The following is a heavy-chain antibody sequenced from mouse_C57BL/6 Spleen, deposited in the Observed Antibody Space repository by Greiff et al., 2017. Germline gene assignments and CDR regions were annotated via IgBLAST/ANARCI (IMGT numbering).Heavy chain of an antibody. V-gene: IGHV3-6*01. CDR2: ISYDGSN. CDR3: AREDGYYGY. CDR1: GYSITSGYY. J-gene: IGHJ2*01. Sequence: EVQLVESGPGLVKPSQSLSLTCSVTGYSITSGYYWNWIRQFPGNKLEWMGYISYDGSNNYNPSLKNRISITRDTSKNQFFLKLNSVTTEDTATYYCAREDGYYGYWGQGTTLTVSS. D-gene: IGHD2-3*01.